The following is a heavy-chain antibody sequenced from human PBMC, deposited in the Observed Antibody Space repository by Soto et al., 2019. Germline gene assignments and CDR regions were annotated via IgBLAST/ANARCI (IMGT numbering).Heavy chain of an antibody. CDR3: AQAGDDSSPPGAFDM. Sequence: EVQLLESGGGLVQPGGSLRLSCVASVMTFSTHAMTWVRQAPGKGPEWVASITGGGTTHYAASAGGRFTISRDNSKNTLYLQMNSLRAEDTPVYYCAQAGDDSSPPGAFDMWGQGTMVTVSS. CDR1: VMTFSTHA. D-gene: IGHD3-22*01. V-gene: IGHV3-23*01. CDR2: ITGGGTT. J-gene: IGHJ3*02.